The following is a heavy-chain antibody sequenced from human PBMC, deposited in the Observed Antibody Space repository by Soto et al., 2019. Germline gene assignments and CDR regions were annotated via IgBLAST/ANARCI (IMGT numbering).Heavy chain of an antibody. J-gene: IGHJ4*02. CDR1: GFICSSYD. CDR2: ILVGGST. Sequence: PGGSLRLSCGVSGFICSSYDMSWVRQAPGKGLEWVSTILVGGSTHYEDSVKGRFTISRDTSKNTVYLQMNSLRAEDTAVYYCAKDQGEDYSNYVDNYFDYWGQGTLVTVSS. CDR3: AKDQGEDYSNYVDNYFDY. V-gene: IGHV3-23*01. D-gene: IGHD4-4*01.